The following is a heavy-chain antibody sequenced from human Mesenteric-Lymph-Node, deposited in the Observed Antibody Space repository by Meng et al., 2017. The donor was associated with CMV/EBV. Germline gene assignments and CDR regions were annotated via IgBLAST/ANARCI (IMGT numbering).Heavy chain of an antibody. CDR2: INTDGSSR. CDR3: ARVDGYCSGSSCRGAPYNYYGMDV. CDR1: GFTFSDYW. Sequence: GGSLRLSCTASGFTFSDYWMHWVRQAPGKGLVWVSRINTDGSSRTYADSVKGRFTISRDNAKNTLYLQMSSLRADDTAMYYCARVDGYCSGSSCRGAPYNYYGMDVWGHGTTVTVSS. D-gene: IGHD2-15*01. V-gene: IGHV3-74*01. J-gene: IGHJ6*02.